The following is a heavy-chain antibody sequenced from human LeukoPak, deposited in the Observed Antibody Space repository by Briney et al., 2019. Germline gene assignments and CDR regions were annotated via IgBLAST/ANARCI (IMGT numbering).Heavy chain of an antibody. D-gene: IGHD4-23*01. CDR1: GFTFSTYA. CDR2: VSNSGVDT. V-gene: IGHV3-23*01. Sequence: GGSLRLSCAASGFTFSTYAMSWVRQAPGKGLEWVSTVSNSGVDTYYADSVRGRFTISRDNSRNTVYLQINSLRAEDTAVYYCAKSHSVAQRGYFDYWGQGTLVTVSS. J-gene: IGHJ4*02. CDR3: AKSHSVAQRGYFDY.